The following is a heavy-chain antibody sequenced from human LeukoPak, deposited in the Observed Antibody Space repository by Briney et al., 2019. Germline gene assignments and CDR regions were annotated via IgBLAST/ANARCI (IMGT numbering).Heavy chain of an antibody. CDR1: GFTFSSYS. CDR2: ISSSSSYI. CDR3: ARDASRYSSRFTI. V-gene: IGHV3-21*01. D-gene: IGHD6-13*01. J-gene: IGHJ4*02. Sequence: GGSLRLSCAASGFTFSSYSMNWVRQAPGKGLEWVSSISSSSSYIYYADSVKGRFAISRDNAKNSLYLQMNSLRAEDTAVYYCARDASRYSSRFTIWGQGTLVTVSS.